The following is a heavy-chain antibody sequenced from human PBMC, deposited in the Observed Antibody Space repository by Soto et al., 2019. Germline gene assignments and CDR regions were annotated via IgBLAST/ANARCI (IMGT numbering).Heavy chain of an antibody. CDR1: GFTFSSYA. Sequence: QVQLVESGGGVVQPGRSLRLSYAASGFTFSSYAMHWVRQAPGKGLEWVAVISYDGSNKYYADSVKGRFTISRDNSKNTLYLQMNSLRAEDTAVYYCARDGAGGYSGYVHFDYWGQGTLVTVSS. J-gene: IGHJ4*02. V-gene: IGHV3-30-3*01. D-gene: IGHD5-12*01. CDR3: ARDGAGGYSGYVHFDY. CDR2: ISYDGSNK.